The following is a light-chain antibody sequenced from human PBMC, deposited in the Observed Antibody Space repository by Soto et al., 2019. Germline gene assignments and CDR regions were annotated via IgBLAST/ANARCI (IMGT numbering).Light chain of an antibody. V-gene: IGKV4-1*01. Sequence: DIVMTQSPDSLAVSLGERATINCKSSQSVLYSSDNKNYLTWYQQRPGQPPKLLLYWASTRESGVPDRFSGSGSGTDFDLPVSSLQAEDVAVYYCQPSYTTPWTFGQGTKVEI. CDR3: QPSYTTPWT. CDR2: WAS. CDR1: QSVLYSSDNKNY. J-gene: IGKJ1*01.